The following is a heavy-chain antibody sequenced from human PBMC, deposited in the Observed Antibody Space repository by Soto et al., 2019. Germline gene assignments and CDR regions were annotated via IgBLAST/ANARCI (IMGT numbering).Heavy chain of an antibody. CDR2: INHSGST. CDR3: AVRDGEGQKSNWFDP. V-gene: IGHV4-34*01. Sequence: SQTQSLSYAVYGGYFSGYYWSWIRQPTGKGLEWIGEINHSGSTNYNPSLKSRVTISVDTSKNQFSLKLSSVTAADTAVYYCAVRDGEGQKSNWFDPWGQGTLVTVSS. J-gene: IGHJ5*02. D-gene: IGHD4-17*01. CDR1: GGYFSGYY.